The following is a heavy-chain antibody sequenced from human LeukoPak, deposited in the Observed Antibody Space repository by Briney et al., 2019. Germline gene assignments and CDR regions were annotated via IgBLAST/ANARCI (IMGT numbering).Heavy chain of an antibody. CDR2: IYYSGST. CDR3: ARGSSSTIPYNWLDP. D-gene: IGHD2-2*01. J-gene: IGHJ5*02. CDR1: GGSISSYY. V-gene: IGHV4-59*01. Sequence: PSETLSLTCTVSGGSISSYYWSWIRQPPGKGLEWIGYIYYSGSTNYNPSLKSRVTISVDTSKNQFSLKLSSVTAADTAVYYCARGSSSTIPYNWLDPWGQGTLVTVSS.